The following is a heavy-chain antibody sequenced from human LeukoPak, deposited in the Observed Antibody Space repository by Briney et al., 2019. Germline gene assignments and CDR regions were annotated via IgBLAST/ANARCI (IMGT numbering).Heavy chain of an antibody. CDR1: GFAFSSYA. Sequence: GGSLRLSCAASGFAFSSYAMSWVRQAPGKGLEWVSAITTSGSNTYYADSVKGRFTISRDNSKNTLYLQMNSLRAEDTAVYYCAKSRVTTVTTGPLDYWGQGTLVTVSS. J-gene: IGHJ4*02. CDR3: AKSRVTTVTTGPLDY. V-gene: IGHV3-23*01. CDR2: ITTSGSNT. D-gene: IGHD4-17*01.